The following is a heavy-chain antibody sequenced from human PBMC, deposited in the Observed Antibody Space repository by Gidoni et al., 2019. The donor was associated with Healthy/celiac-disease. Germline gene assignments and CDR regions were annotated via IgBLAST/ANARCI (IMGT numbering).Heavy chain of an antibody. D-gene: IGHD6-13*01. CDR1: GFTFDDYA. CDR2: SSWNSGSI. V-gene: IGHV3-9*01. J-gene: IGHJ4*02. CDR3: AKDRAAAGNFFLDY. Sequence: EVKLVESGGGLVQPGRSLRRSCAAYGFTFDDYAMHWVRQAPGKGLEWVSGSSWNSGSIGYADSVKGRFTISRDNAKNSLYLQMNSLRAEDTALYYCAKDRAAAGNFFLDYWGQGTLVTVSS.